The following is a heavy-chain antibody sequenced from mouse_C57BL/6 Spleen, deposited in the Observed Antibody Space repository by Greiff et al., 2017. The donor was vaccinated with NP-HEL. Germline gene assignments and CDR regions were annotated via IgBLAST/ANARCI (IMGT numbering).Heavy chain of an antibody. J-gene: IGHJ3*01. CDR1: GFSFNTYA. CDR2: IRSKSNNYAT. Sequence: EVQLQESGGGLVQPKGSLKLSCAASGFSFNTYAMNWVRQAPGKGLEWVARIRSKSNNYATYYADSVKDRFTISRDDSEGMLYLQMNNLKTEDTAMYYWVRQDYSNWGFAYWGQGTLVTVSA. CDR3: VRQDYSNWGFAY. D-gene: IGHD2-5*01. V-gene: IGHV10-1*01.